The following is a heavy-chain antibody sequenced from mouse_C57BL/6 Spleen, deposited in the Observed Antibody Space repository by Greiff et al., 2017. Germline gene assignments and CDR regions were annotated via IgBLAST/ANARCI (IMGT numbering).Heavy chain of an antibody. D-gene: IGHD1-1*01. CDR1: GYSITSGYY. CDR3: ARDTDYYGRSYWYFDV. J-gene: IGHJ1*03. Sequence: VQLKESGPGLVRPSQSLSLTCSVTGYSITSGYYWNWNRQFPGNKLEWMGNISYDGSNNYNPSPKNRISITRDTSKNQFFLKWNSLTTDDTATDYCARDTDYYGRSYWYFDVWGTGTTVTVSS. CDR2: ISYDGSN. V-gene: IGHV3-6*01.